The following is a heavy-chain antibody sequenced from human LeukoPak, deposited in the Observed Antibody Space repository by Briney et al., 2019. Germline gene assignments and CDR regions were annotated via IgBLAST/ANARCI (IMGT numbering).Heavy chain of an antibody. CDR1: GFTFSSYE. Sequence: GGSQRLSCAASGFTFSSYEMNWVRQAPGKGLEWVSYISSSGSTIYYADSVKGRFTISRDNAKNSLYLQMNSLRAEDTAVYYCARDDPHLLLPAYYYYGMDVWGQGTTVTVSS. V-gene: IGHV3-48*03. J-gene: IGHJ6*02. CDR2: ISSSGSTI. D-gene: IGHD3-22*01. CDR3: ARDDPHLLLPAYYYYGMDV.